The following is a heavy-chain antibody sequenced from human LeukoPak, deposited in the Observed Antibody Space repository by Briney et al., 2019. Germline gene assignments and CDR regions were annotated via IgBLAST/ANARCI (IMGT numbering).Heavy chain of an antibody. CDR2: ISGTIGNT. Sequence: PGGSLRLSCAASGLTFSSYAMSWVRQAPGKGLEWVSSISGTIGNTYYADPVKGRFTISRDNSKSTLYLQMNSLRAEDTAVYYCAKDTLRHYDSSGYYDYWGQGTLVTVSS. CDR3: AKDTLRHYDSSGYYDY. CDR1: GLTFSSYA. D-gene: IGHD3-22*01. V-gene: IGHV3-23*01. J-gene: IGHJ4*02.